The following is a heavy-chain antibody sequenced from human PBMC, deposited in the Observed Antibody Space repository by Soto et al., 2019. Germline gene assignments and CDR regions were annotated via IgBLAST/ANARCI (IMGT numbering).Heavy chain of an antibody. V-gene: IGHV3-30*18. CDR1: GFTFSSYG. Sequence: GGSLRLSCAASGFTFSSYGMHWVRQAPGKGLEWVAVISYDGSNKYYADSVKGRFTISRDNSKNTLYLQMNSLRAEDTAVYYCAKDAPLARSTVDYFDYWGQGTLVTVSS. CDR2: ISYDGSNK. CDR3: AKDAPLARSTVDYFDY. J-gene: IGHJ4*02. D-gene: IGHD2-2*01.